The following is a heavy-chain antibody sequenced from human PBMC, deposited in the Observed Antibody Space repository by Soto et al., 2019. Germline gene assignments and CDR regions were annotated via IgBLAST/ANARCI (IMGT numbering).Heavy chain of an antibody. D-gene: IGHD3-22*01. CDR1: GGTFSSYA. J-gene: IGHJ4*02. V-gene: IGHV1-69*13. Sequence: SVKVSCKASGGTFSSYAISWVRQAPGQGLEWMGGIIPIFGTANYAQKFQGRVTITADESTSTAYMELSSLRSEDTAVYYCASQPRYYYDSSGPYWGQGNLVPVSS. CDR3: ASQPRYYYDSSGPY. CDR2: IIPIFGTA.